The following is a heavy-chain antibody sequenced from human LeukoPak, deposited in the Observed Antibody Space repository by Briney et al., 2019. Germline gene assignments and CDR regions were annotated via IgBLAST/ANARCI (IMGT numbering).Heavy chain of an antibody. CDR1: GFTFSSYG. D-gene: IGHD2/OR15-2a*01. CDR2: IRYDGSYK. J-gene: IGHJ3*02. V-gene: IGHV3-30*02. Sequence: GGSLRLSCAASGFTFSSYGMHWVRQAPGKGLEWVSFIRYDGSYKFYADPVKGRFTISRDNSKNTVYLQMNSLRAEDAAVYYCAKYGNTFDIWGQGTMVTVSS. CDR3: AKYGNTFDI.